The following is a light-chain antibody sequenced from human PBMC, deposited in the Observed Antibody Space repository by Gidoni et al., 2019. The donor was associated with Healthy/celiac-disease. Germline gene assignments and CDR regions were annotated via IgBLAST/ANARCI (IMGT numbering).Light chain of an antibody. CDR3: MQALQTSYS. Sequence: DIVMTQSPRSLPVTPGEPASISCRSSQSLLHSNGYNYLDWYLQKPGQSPQLLIYWGSNRASGVPDRFSGSGSGTDFTLKISRVEAEDVGVYYCMQALQTSYSFGQGTKLEIK. V-gene: IGKV2-28*01. CDR1: QSLLHSNGYNY. J-gene: IGKJ2*03. CDR2: WGS.